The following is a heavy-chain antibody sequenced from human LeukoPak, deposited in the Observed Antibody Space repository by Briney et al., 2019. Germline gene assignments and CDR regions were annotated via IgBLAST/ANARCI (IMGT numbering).Heavy chain of an antibody. CDR1: GFTFSTYY. Sequence: GSLRLSCVASGFTFSTYYMHWVRQAPGKGLEWVSCITSSGTDMYYADSVRGRFTISRDNAKNSLYLEINSLRVEDTAVYYCARDAYNSYDYWGQGTLVTVSS. CDR2: ITSSGTDM. J-gene: IGHJ4*02. CDR3: ARDAYNSYDY. D-gene: IGHD5-24*01. V-gene: IGHV3-21*01.